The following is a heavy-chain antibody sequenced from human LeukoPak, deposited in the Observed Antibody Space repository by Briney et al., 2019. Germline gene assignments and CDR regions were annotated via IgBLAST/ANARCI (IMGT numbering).Heavy chain of an antibody. V-gene: IGHV3-23*01. CDR3: AKVFLKGTLGAFDI. CDR1: GFTFSSYA. Sequence: GGALRLSCAASGFTFSSYAMSGVRQAPGKGREEVSAISGSGGSTYYADSVKGRFTISRDNSKNTLYLQMNSLRAEDTAVYYCAKVFLKGTLGAFDIWGQGTMVTVSS. D-gene: IGHD1-26*01. J-gene: IGHJ3*02. CDR2: ISGSGGST.